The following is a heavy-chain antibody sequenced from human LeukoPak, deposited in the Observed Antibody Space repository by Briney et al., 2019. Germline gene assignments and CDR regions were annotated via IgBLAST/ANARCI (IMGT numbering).Heavy chain of an antibody. CDR3: ARLGRYYDSSCYSY. J-gene: IGHJ4*02. Sequence: WVRQPPGKGLEWIGSIYYSGSTYYNPSLKSRVTISVDTSKNQFSLKLSSVTAADTAVYYCARLGRYYDSSCYSYWGQGTLVTVSS. V-gene: IGHV4-39*01. D-gene: IGHD3-22*01. CDR2: IYYSGST.